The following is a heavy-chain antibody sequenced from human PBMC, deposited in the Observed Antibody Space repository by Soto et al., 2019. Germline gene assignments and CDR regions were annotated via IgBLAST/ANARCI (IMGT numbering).Heavy chain of an antibody. D-gene: IGHD3-22*01. V-gene: IGHV1-69*13. CDR2: IMPISGTT. J-gene: IGHJ1*01. CDR3: ARGPDRSVFYLFEQ. CDR1: GGSFSNHA. Sequence: WASVKVSCKASGGSFSNHAVSWVRQAPGQGPEWMGGIMPISGTTNYAQKLQDRVTITADESMTTAYMELNRVRSEDSVVYCCARGPDRSVFYLFEQWGKGTLVTVS.